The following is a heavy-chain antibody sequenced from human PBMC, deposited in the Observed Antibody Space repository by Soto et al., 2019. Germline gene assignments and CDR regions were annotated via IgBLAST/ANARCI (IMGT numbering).Heavy chain of an antibody. CDR1: GGSINSRGYY. Sequence: QVQLQESGPGLVRPSQTLSLTCTVSGGSINSRGYYWTWIRQHPGKGLEWIGNIYYSGSIHFNQPLKSRLTMLVDTSENQFSLKLTSVTAADTAVYYCARQSESTGYFYGWFDPWGQGTLVTVSS. D-gene: IGHD3-9*01. CDR3: ARQSESTGYFYGWFDP. J-gene: IGHJ5*02. V-gene: IGHV4-31*03. CDR2: IYYSGSI.